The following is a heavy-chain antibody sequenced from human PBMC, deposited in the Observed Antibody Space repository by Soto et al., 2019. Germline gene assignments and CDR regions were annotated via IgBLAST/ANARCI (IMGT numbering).Heavy chain of an antibody. CDR1: GFTFSSYG. D-gene: IGHD2-8*01. J-gene: IGHJ4*02. CDR2: ISYDGSNK. CDR3: AKEPYCTNGVCYFPYFDY. Sequence: QVQLVESGGGVVQPGRSLRLSCAASGFTFSSYGMHWVRQAPGKGLEWVAVISYDGSNKYYADSVKGRFTISRDNSKNTLHLQMNSLRAEDTAVYYCAKEPYCTNGVCYFPYFDYWGQGTLVTVSS. V-gene: IGHV3-30*18.